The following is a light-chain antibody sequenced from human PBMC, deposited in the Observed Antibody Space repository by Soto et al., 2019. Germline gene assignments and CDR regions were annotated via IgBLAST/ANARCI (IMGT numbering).Light chain of an antibody. J-gene: IGLJ2*01. CDR1: SSNIGAGYD. CDR3: QSYDSSLSGSK. Sequence: QSVLTQPPSVSGAPGQRVTISCTGGSSNIGAGYDVHWYQQLPGTAPKLLIYGNSNRPSGVPDRFSGSKSGTSASLAITGLQAEDEADYYCQSYDSSLSGSKFGGGTKVSVL. V-gene: IGLV1-40*01. CDR2: GNS.